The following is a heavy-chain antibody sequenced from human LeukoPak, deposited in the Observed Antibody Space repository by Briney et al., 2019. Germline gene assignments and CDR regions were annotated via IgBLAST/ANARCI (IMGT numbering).Heavy chain of an antibody. CDR3: AREGGSYRPLDY. D-gene: IGHD3-16*02. CDR1: GGSITQTNY. J-gene: IGHJ4*02. CDR2: VNLQGGT. V-gene: IGHV4-4*02. Sequence: SETLSLTCAVSGGSITQTNYWTGVRRPPGKGLEWIGEVNLQGGTNYNPSLLRPVAISVDTSANHVSLQMTSVTAADTAVYYCAREGGSYRPLDYSGQGTLVTVSS.